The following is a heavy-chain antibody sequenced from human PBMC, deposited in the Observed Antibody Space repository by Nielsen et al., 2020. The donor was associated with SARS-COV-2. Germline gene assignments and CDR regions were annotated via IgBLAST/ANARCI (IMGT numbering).Heavy chain of an antibody. CDR3: ARDIVVVPAAIRAGYYYYGMDV. V-gene: IGHV1-2*02. CDR2: INPNSGGT. Sequence: ASVKVSCKASGYTFTGYYMHWVRQAPGQGLEWMGWINPNSGGTNYAQKFQGRVTMTRDTSISTAYMELSRLRSDDTAVYYCARDIVVVPAAIRAGYYYYGMDVWGQGTMVTVSS. D-gene: IGHD2-2*02. J-gene: IGHJ6*02. CDR1: GYTFTGYY.